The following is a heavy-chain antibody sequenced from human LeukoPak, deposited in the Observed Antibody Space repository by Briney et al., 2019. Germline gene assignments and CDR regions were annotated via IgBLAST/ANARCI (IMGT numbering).Heavy chain of an antibody. CDR3: ARGAGMAAAGGYFQH. D-gene: IGHD6-13*01. CDR2: INPNSGGT. J-gene: IGHJ1*01. Sequence: ASVKVSCKASGYTFTGYYMHWVRQAPGQGLEWMGWINPNSGGTNYAQKFQGWVTMTRDTSISTAYMELSRLRSDDTAVYYCARGAGMAAAGGYFQHWGQGTLVTVSS. V-gene: IGHV1-2*04. CDR1: GYTFTGYY.